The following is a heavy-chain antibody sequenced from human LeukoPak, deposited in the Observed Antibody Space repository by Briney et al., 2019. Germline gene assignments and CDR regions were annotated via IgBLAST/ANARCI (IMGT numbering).Heavy chain of an antibody. J-gene: IGHJ6*02. CDR1: GFTFSGFW. D-gene: IGHD3-3*01. CDR3: ASERFHYYGMDV. CDR2: INSDGSEG. V-gene: IGHV3-7*03. Sequence: GGPLRLSCAVSGFTFSGFWMSWSRQAPGKGLEWVASINSDGSEGYYADVVKGRFTISRDNAKNSLYLQINSLRAEDTAVYYCASERFHYYGMDVWGQGTTVTVSS.